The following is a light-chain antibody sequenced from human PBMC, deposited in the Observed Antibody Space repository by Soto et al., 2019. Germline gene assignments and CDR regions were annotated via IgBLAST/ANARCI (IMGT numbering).Light chain of an antibody. V-gene: IGKV1-5*01. Sequence: DIQMTQSPSTLSASVGDRVTITCRASQSMNDWLAWFQQKPGKAPKVLIYDASSLQSGVPSRFSGSGSGTEFTLTIDGLQPDDVATYYCLRYNAFSQTFGQGNKVEL. CDR1: QSMNDW. J-gene: IGKJ1*01. CDR3: LRYNAFSQT. CDR2: DAS.